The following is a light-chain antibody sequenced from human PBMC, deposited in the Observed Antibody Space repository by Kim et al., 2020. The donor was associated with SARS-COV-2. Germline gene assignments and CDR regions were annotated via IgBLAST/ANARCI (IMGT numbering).Light chain of an antibody. J-gene: IGLJ2*01. CDR1: SSDVGGYNY. CDR3: CSYTSSSTVV. CDR2: SVS. Sequence: QSALTQPASVSGSPGQSITISCTGTSSDVGGYNYVSWYQQHPGKAPKLMIYSVSHRPSGVSNRFSGSKSGNPASLTSSGLQAEDGAGYYCCSYTSSSTVVF. V-gene: IGLV2-14*03.